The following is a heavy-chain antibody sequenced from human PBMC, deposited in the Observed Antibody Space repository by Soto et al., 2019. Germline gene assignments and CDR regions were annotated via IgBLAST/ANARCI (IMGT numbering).Heavy chain of an antibody. J-gene: IGHJ4*02. CDR2: INHSGST. Sequence: SETLCRPYAVYGGSFSGHSWTWIRQPPGTGLEWIGEINHSGSTNYNPSLKSRVTKSVDTSKNQFSLKLTSVTAADTAVYYCARDKITGLFDYWGQGTLVT. V-gene: IGHV4-34*01. CDR1: GGSFSGHS. CDR3: ARDKITGLFDY. D-gene: IGHD2-8*02.